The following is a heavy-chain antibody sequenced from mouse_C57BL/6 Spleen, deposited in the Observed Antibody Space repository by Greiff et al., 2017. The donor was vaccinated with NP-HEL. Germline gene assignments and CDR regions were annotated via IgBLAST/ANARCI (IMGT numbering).Heavy chain of an antibody. CDR3: ARGRADSYHGAY. V-gene: IGHV1-81*01. CDR2: IYPRSGNT. Sequence: QVQLQQSGAELARPGASVKLSCKASGYTFTSYGISWVKQRTGQGLEWIGEIYPRSGNTYYNEKFKGKATLTADKSSSTAYMELRSLTSEDSAVYFCARGRADSYHGAYWGQGTLVTVSA. D-gene: IGHD6-5*01. J-gene: IGHJ3*01. CDR1: GYTFTSYG.